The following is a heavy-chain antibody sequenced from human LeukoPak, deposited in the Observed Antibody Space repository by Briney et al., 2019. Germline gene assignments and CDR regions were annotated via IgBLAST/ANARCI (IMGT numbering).Heavy chain of an antibody. J-gene: IGHJ4*02. CDR3: ARGRIAARQSFDY. D-gene: IGHD6-6*01. V-gene: IGHV1-69*05. CDR1: GGTFSSYA. Sequence: GASVKVSCKAPGGTFSSYAISWVRQAPGQGLEWMGGIIPIFGTANYAQKFQGRVTITTDESTSTAYMELSSLRSEDTAVYYCARGRIAARQSFDYWGQGTLVTVSS. CDR2: IIPIFGTA.